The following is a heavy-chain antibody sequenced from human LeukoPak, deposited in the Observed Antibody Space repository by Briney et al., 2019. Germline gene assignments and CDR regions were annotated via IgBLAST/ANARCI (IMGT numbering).Heavy chain of an antibody. D-gene: IGHD3-22*01. Sequence: SETLSLTCTVSGGSIRSYYWSWIRQPPGKGLEWIGYIYYSGSTNYNPSLKSRVTISVDTSKNQFSLKLRSVTAADTAVYYYARVTGYVIEDYFDYWGQGTLVTVSS. CDR3: ARVTGYVIEDYFDY. CDR2: IYYSGST. V-gene: IGHV4-59*01. J-gene: IGHJ4*02. CDR1: GGSIRSYY.